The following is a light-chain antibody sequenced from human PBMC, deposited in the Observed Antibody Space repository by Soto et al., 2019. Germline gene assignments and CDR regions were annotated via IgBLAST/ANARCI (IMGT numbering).Light chain of an antibody. CDR1: QSINTY. V-gene: IGKV1-39*01. J-gene: IGKJ2*01. CDR3: QQSYSTPPYT. CDR2: AAS. Sequence: DIQMTQSPSSLSASVGDRVTITCRASQSINTYLSWYQQKPGEAPKHLIYAASSLQSGVPLRFSGSGSGTDFTLTISSPQPEDSATYYCQQSYSTPPYTFGQGTKVDIK.